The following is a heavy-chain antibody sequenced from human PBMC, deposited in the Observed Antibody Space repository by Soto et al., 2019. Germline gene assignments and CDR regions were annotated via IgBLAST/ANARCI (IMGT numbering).Heavy chain of an antibody. V-gene: IGHV1-69*13. CDR1: GGTFGSYA. Sequence: SVKVSCKXSGGTFGSYAITWVRRAPGQGLEGLGGIIPILNSPAYAQKFQARVVITADEITNTAYMELNSLRFDDTAVYYCARETPYCTSATCPKFYDMDVWGQGTTVTVSS. D-gene: IGHD2-8*02. CDR2: IIPILNSP. J-gene: IGHJ6*02. CDR3: ARETPYCTSATCPKFYDMDV.